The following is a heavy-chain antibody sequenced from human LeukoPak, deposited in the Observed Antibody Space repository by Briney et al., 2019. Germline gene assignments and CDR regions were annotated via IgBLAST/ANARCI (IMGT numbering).Heavy chain of an antibody. J-gene: IGHJ4*02. CDR2: IYHSGNT. D-gene: IGHD3-10*01. V-gene: IGHV4-61*01. CDR1: GGSVSSGNSF. CDR3: AIDPPSPLLLWFGELLAPPVY. Sequence: LETLSLTCTVSGGSVSSGNSFWSWIRQPPGKGLEWIGYIYHSGNTNYNPSLKSRVTISVDTSKSQLSLKLNSVTAADTAVYYCAIDPPSPLLLWFGELLAPPVYWGQGTLVTVSS.